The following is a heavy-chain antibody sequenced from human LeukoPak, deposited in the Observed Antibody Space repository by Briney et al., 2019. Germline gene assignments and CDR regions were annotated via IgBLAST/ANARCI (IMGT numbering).Heavy chain of an antibody. D-gene: IGHD1-26*01. CDR1: GGSISTYY. Sequence: PSETLSLTCTVSGGSISTYYWSWIRQPPGKGLEWIGYIYYTGSTSYNPSLKSRVTMSLDASKNQSSLELNSVTPADTAVYYCARGGNYWPQWWFDPWGRGTLVSVSS. CDR3: ARGGNYWPQWWFDP. V-gene: IGHV4-59*01. J-gene: IGHJ5*02. CDR2: IYYTGST.